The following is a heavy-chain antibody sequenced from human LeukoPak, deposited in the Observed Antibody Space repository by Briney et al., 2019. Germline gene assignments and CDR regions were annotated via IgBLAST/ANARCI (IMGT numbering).Heavy chain of an antibody. V-gene: IGHV4-59*01. CDR1: GGSTSSYY. D-gene: IGHD6-6*01. CDR2: IYDSGST. J-gene: IGHJ4*02. Sequence: PSQTLSLTCTVSGGSTSSYYWSWIRQPPGKGLEWIGFIYDSGSTYYNPSLKSRVTISVDTSKNQFSLKLSSVTAADTAMYYCALYSSSSDYWGQGTLVTVSS. CDR3: ALYSSSSDY.